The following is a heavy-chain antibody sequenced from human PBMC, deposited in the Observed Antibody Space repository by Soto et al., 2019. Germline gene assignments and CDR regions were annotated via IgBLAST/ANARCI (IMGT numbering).Heavy chain of an antibody. J-gene: IGHJ2*01. D-gene: IGHD3-22*01. V-gene: IGHV1-69*02. CDR2: IIPICTIA. CDR1: GGTFTSYT. CDR3: ASQPDRYYYDTSGYWYFDL. Sequence: QVQLVQSGAEVKRPGSSVKVSCQASGGTFTSYTISWVRQAPGQRLEWMGRIIPICTIANYAQKFQGRVTLTVDKSTSTVFMELSSLGSEDTAVYYCASQPDRYYYDTSGYWYFDLWGRGTLVTVSS.